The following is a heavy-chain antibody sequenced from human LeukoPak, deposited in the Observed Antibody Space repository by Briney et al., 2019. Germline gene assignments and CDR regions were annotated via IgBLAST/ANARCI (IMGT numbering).Heavy chain of an antibody. CDR1: GFTFSTYA. J-gene: IGHJ4*02. D-gene: IGHD4-11*01. CDR2: IGGNGGST. V-gene: IGHV3-23*01. CDR3: AKGQPDYTDYRYYFDY. Sequence: GRSLRLSCAASGFTFSTYAMSWVRQAPGKGLEWVSAIGGNGGSTYYADSVKGRFTISRDNSKNTLYLQMNSLRAEDTAVYYCAKGQPDYTDYRYYFDYWGQGTLVTVSS.